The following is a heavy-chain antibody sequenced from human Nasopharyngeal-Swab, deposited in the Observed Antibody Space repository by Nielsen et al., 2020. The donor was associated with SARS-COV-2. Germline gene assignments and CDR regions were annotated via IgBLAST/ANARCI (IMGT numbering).Heavy chain of an antibody. CDR2: IYYSGST. D-gene: IGHD6-19*01. CDR3: ARGSGWTLDY. CDR1: GGSVSSGSYY. J-gene: IGHJ4*02. V-gene: IGHV4-61*01. Sequence: SETLSLTCIVSGGSVSSGSYYWSWIRQPPGKGLEWIGYIYYSGSTNYNPSLKSRVTISVDTSKNQFSLKLSSGNEAETEGEESARGSGWTLDYWGQGTLVTVSS.